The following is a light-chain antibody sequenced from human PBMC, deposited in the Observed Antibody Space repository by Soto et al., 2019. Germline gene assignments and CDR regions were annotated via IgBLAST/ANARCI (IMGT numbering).Light chain of an antibody. CDR2: DAS. J-gene: IGKJ5*01. CDR1: QDISNY. Sequence: DIQMTQSPSSLSASVGDRVTITCQASQDISNYLNWYQQKPGKAPKLLIYDASNLETGVPSRFSGSGSGTDFTFTSSSLQPEDIATYYCQKYDNLPITFGQGTRLEI. CDR3: QKYDNLPIT. V-gene: IGKV1-33*01.